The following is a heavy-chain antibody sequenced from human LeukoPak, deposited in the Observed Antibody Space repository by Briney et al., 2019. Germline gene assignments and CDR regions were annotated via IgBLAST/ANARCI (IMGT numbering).Heavy chain of an antibody. CDR2: INSDGSST. J-gene: IGHJ3*02. D-gene: IGHD3-9*01. CDR1: GFTFSSYW. V-gene: IGHV3-74*01. Sequence: GGSLRLSCAASGFTFSSYWMHWVRQAPGKGLVWVSRINSDGSSTSYADSVKGRFTISRDNAKNTLYLQMNSLRAEDTAVYYCAGALPSYDILTGYVGAFDIWGQGTMVTVSS. CDR3: AGALPSYDILTGYVGAFDI.